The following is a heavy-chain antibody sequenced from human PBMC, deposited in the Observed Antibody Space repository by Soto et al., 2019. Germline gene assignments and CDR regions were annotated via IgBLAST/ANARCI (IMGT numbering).Heavy chain of an antibody. V-gene: IGHV1-69*01. J-gene: IGHJ6*02. CDR3: ASGYVVEYNYYYGMDV. CDR1: GGTFSSYA. CDR2: IIPIFGTA. Sequence: QVQLVQSGAEVQKPGSSVKVSCKASGGTFSSYAISWVRQAPGQGLEWMGGIIPIFGTANYAQKFQGRVTITADESTSTAYMELSSLRSEDTAVYYCASGYVVEYNYYYGMDVWGQGTTVTVSS. D-gene: IGHD2-8*02.